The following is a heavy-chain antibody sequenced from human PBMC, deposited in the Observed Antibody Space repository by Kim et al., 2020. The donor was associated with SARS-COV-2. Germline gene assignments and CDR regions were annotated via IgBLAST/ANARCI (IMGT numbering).Heavy chain of an antibody. J-gene: IGHJ4*02. CDR3: GRAYTFDY. CDR1: GYTFTSAH. D-gene: IGHD1-1*01. CDR2: INPSDGAT. Sequence: ASVKVSCKASGYTFTSAHMEWVRQAPGQGLEWMGFINPSDGATIYAQKFQDRVTLTRDTSTNTVYMELGSLRFDDTAVYYCGRAYTFDYWGQGTLVTVSS. V-gene: IGHV1-46*01.